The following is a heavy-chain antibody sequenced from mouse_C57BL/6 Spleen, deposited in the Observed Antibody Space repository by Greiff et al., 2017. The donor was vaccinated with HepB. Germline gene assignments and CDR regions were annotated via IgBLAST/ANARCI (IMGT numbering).Heavy chain of an antibody. CDR1: GYAFSSSW. D-gene: IGHD2-2*01. CDR2: IYPGDGDT. Sequence: VMLVESGPELVKPGASVKISCKASGYAFSSSWMNWVKQRPGKGLEWIGRIYPGDGDTNYNGKFKGKATLTADKSSSTAYMQLSSLTSEDSAVYFCASYGFLDFDYWGQGTTLTVSS. V-gene: IGHV1-82*01. J-gene: IGHJ2*01. CDR3: ASYGFLDFDY.